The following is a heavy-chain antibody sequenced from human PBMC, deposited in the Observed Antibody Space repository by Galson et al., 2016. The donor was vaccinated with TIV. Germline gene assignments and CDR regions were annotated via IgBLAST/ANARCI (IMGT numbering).Heavy chain of an antibody. CDR2: ISYDGTNK. V-gene: IGHV3-30*04. Sequence: SLRLSCAASGFTFSSYAMNWVRQAPGKGLEWVAVISYDGTNKYYADSVKGRFTISRGNSKNTLFLQMNSLRAEDTAVYYCARDLSRSVALYDSSVYGMAVWGQGTTVTVSS. D-gene: IGHD3-22*01. CDR1: GFTFSSYA. CDR3: ARDLSRSVALYDSSVYGMAV. J-gene: IGHJ6*01.